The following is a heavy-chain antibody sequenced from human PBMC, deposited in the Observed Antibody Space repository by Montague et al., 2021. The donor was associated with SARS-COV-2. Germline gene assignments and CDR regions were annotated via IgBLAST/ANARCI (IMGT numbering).Heavy chain of an antibody. V-gene: IGHV3-9*01. CDR1: GFNFESYA. J-gene: IGHJ6*02. CDR2: FSLDTDRI. CDR3: GKDLTPGGMDV. Sequence: SLRISCAVSGFNFESYAMHLFRQAPGKGLEWVAGFSLDTDRIDYADSVKGRFIVSRDKAQDTLYLQMSSLRPEDSAVYYCGKDLTPGGMDVWGQGTTVIVSS. D-gene: IGHD1-14*01.